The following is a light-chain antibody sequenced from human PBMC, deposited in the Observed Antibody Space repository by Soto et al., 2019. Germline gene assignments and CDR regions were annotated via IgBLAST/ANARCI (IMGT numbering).Light chain of an antibody. V-gene: IGLV2-23*01. Sequence: QSVLTQPASVSGSPGQSITISCTGTSSDVGSYNLVSWYQQHPGKAPKLMIYEGSKRPSGVSNRFSGSKSGNTASLTISVLQAEDEADYYCCSYAGSSTLVFGGGTKLTVL. CDR2: EGS. J-gene: IGLJ2*01. CDR1: SSDVGSYNL. CDR3: CSYAGSSTLV.